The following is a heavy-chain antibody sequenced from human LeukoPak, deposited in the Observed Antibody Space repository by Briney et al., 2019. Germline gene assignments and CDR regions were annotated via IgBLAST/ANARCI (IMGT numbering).Heavy chain of an antibody. Sequence: GASVKVSCKASGYTFTGYYMHWVRQAPGQGLEWMGWINPNSGGTNYAQKFQGRVTMTRDTSISTAYMELSRLRSDDTAVYYCASRAGGWFSYYFDYWGQGTLVTVSS. CDR3: ASRAGGWFSYYFDY. D-gene: IGHD6-19*01. J-gene: IGHJ4*02. V-gene: IGHV1-2*02. CDR2: INPNSGGT. CDR1: GYTFTGYY.